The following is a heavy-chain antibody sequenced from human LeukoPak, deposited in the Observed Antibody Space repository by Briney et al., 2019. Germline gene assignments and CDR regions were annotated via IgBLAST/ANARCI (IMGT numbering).Heavy chain of an antibody. CDR2: IYYSGST. V-gene: IGHV4-30-2*01. D-gene: IGHD3-10*01. J-gene: IGHJ4*02. CDR3: ARDRTDYYGSGLVDY. CDR1: GGSISGGGYY. Sequence: SQTLSLTCTVSGGSISGGGYYWSWIRQPPGKGLEWIGYIYYSGSTYYNPSLKSRVTISVDTSKNQFSLKLSSVTAADTAVYYCARDRTDYYGSGLVDYWGQGTLVTVSS.